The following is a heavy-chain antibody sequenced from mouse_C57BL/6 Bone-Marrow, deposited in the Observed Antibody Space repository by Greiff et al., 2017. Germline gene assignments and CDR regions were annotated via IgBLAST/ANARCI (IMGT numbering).Heavy chain of an antibody. Sequence: VQLQQSGAELVRPGASVTLSCKASGYTFTDYEMHWVKQTPVHGLEWIGAIDPETGGTAYNQKFKGKAILTADKSSSTAYMELRSLTSEDSAVYYCTRPTITMVRKGFDYWGQGTTLTVSS. CDR3: TRPTITMVRKGFDY. CDR1: GYTFTDYE. D-gene: IGHD1-1*02. J-gene: IGHJ2*01. V-gene: IGHV1-15*01. CDR2: IDPETGGT.